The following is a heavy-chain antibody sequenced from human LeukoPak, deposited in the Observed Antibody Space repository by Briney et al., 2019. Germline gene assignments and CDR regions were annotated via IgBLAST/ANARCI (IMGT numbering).Heavy chain of an antibody. CDR3: ARELELRY. J-gene: IGHJ4*02. CDR1: GASFTGYY. V-gene: IGHV4-34*01. CDR2: MNQRGSM. D-gene: IGHD1-7*01. Sequence: SETLSLTCDVYGASFTGYYWSWIRQSPAKGLEWIGEMNQRGSMNYNPSLKSRVTISVDRSKNQLSLKLSSVTAANTAVYYCARELELRYWGQGNLVTVSS.